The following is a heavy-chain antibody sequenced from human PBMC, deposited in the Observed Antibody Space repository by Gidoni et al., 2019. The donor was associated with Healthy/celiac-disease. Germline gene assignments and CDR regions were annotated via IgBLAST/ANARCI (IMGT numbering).Heavy chain of an antibody. CDR1: GFTFSSYA. J-gene: IGHJ4*02. Sequence: QVQLVESGGGVVQPGRSLRLSCPSSGFTFSSYAMHWVRQAPGKGLEWVAVISDDGSNKYYADSVKGRFTISRDNSKNTLYLQMNSLRAEDTAVYYCARDGQVATILGLFDYWGQGTLVTVSS. V-gene: IGHV3-30-3*01. CDR3: ARDGQVATILGLFDY. CDR2: ISDDGSNK. D-gene: IGHD5-12*01.